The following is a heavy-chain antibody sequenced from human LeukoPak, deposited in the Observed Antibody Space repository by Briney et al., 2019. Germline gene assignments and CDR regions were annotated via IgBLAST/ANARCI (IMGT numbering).Heavy chain of an antibody. J-gene: IGHJ4*02. CDR2: IYYSGST. CDR3: ARADDSSGTFDY. D-gene: IGHD3-22*01. Sequence: SETLSLTCTVSGGSISSSSYYWGWIRQPPGKGLEWIGSIYYSGSTYYNPSLKSRVTISVDTSKNQFSLKLSSVTAADTAVYYCARADDSSGTFDYWGQGTLVTVSS. CDR1: GGSISSSSYY. V-gene: IGHV4-39*07.